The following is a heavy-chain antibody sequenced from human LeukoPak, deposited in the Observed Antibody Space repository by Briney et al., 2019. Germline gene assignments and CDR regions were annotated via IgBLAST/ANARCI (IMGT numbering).Heavy chain of an antibody. CDR3: ARSNRYSSGGDWFDP. D-gene: IGHD6-25*01. J-gene: IGHJ5*02. V-gene: IGHV3-21*01. CDR2: ISSSSSYI. CDR1: GFTFSSYS. Sequence: GGSLRLSCAASGFTFSSYSMNWVRQAPGKGLGWVSSISSSSSYIYYADSVKGRFTISRDNAKNSLYLQMNSLRAEDTAVYYCARSNRYSSGGDWFDPWGQGTLVTVSS.